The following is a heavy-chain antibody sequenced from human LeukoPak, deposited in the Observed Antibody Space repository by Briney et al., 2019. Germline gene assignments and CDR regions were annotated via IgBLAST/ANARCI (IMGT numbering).Heavy chain of an antibody. V-gene: IGHV4-59*12. CDR2: IYYSGST. Sequence: ETLSLTCTVSGGSINSYFWSWIRQPPGKGLEWIGYIYYSGSTNYNPSLKSRVTISVDTSKKQFSLNLTSVTAADTAVYYCARDHSSGWDGGLDYWGQGTLVTVSS. J-gene: IGHJ4*02. D-gene: IGHD6-19*01. CDR1: GGSINSYF. CDR3: ARDHSSGWDGGLDY.